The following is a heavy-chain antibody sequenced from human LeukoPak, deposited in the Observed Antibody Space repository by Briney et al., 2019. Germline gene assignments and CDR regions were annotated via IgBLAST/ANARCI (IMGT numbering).Heavy chain of an antibody. J-gene: IGHJ3*02. V-gene: IGHV1-69*04. D-gene: IGHD3-10*01. CDR3: ARAYYYGSGSYYNAALDAFDI. CDR1: GGTFSSYA. Sequence: SVKVSCKASGGTFSSYAISWVRQAPGQGLEWMGRIIPILGIANYAQKFQGRVTITADKSTSTAYMELSSLRSEDTAVYYCARAYYYGSGSYYNAALDAFDIWGQGTMVTVSS. CDR2: IIPILGIA.